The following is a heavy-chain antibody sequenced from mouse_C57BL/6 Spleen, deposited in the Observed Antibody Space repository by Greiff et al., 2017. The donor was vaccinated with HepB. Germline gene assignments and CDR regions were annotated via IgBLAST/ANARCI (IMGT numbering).Heavy chain of an antibody. J-gene: IGHJ2*01. D-gene: IGHD1-1*01. Sequence: VQLQQSGPELVKPGASVKMSCKASGYTFTDYNMHWVKQSHGKSLEWIGYINPNNGGTSYNQKFKGKATLTVNKSSSTAYMELRSLTSEDSAVYYCARERDFYYYGSSYFDYWGQGTTLTVSS. CDR2: INPNNGGT. V-gene: IGHV1-22*01. CDR3: ARERDFYYYGSSYFDY. CDR1: GYTFTDYN.